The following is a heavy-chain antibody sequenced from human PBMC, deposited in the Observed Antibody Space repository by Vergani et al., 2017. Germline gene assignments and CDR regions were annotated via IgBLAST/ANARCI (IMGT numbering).Heavy chain of an antibody. CDR2: IQKDGIDK. Sequence: QVQLVESGGGVVQRGGSLRLSCAASGFTFNHYAMNWVRQAPGKGLACVAFIQKDGIDKFYADSVRGRFTISRDISKNTLYLEMNSLSAEDTALYHCVKDHPVFDEWGRGTLVSVS. CDR1: GFTFNHYA. V-gene: IGHV3-30*02. CDR3: VKDHPVFDE. J-gene: IGHJ4*02.